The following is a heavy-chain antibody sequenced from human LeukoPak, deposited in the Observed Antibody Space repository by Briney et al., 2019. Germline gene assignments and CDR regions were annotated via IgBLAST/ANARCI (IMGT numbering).Heavy chain of an antibody. V-gene: IGHV4-61*02. CDR2: IYTSGST. J-gene: IGHJ2*01. CDR1: GGSISSGSYY. Sequence: SETLSLTCTVSGGSISSGSYYWSWIRQPAGKGLEWIGRIYTSGSTNYNPSLKSRVTISVDTSKDQFSLKLSSVTAADTAVYYCASYGFSYWYFDLWGRGTLVTVSS. CDR3: ASYGFSYWYFDL. D-gene: IGHD4-17*01.